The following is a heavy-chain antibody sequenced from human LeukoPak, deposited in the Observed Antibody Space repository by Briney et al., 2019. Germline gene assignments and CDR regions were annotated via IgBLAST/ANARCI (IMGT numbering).Heavy chain of an antibody. D-gene: IGHD3-10*01. Sequence: GGSLRLSCAASGFTFSSYWMHWVRQAPGKGLVWVSRINSDGSSTSYADSVKGRFTVSRDNAKNTLYLQMNSLRAEDSAIYYCVRAEMLRGAWRDYYYMDVWGKGTTVTVSS. CDR3: VRAEMLRGAWRDYYYMDV. J-gene: IGHJ6*03. CDR2: INSDGSST. V-gene: IGHV3-74*01. CDR1: GFTFSSYW.